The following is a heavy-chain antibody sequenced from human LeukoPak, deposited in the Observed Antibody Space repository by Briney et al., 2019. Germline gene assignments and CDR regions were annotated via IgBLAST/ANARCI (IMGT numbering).Heavy chain of an antibody. CDR1: GFTFSSYA. CDR3: ASGYDNFDY. J-gene: IGHJ4*02. D-gene: IGHD3-22*01. Sequence: PGGSLRLSCAASGFTFSSYAMHWVRQAPGKGLEWVAVISYDGSNKYYADSVKGRFTISRDNSKNTLYLQMNSLRAEDTAVYFCASGYDNFDYWGQGTLVTVSS. V-gene: IGHV3-30-3*01. CDR2: ISYDGSNK.